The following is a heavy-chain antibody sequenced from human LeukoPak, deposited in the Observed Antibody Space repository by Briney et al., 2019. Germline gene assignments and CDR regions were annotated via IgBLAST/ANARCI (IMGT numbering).Heavy chain of an antibody. CDR2: INPNSGGT. D-gene: IGHD1-26*01. CDR1: GYTFTGYY. Sequence: ASVKVSRKASGYTFTGYYMHWVRQAPGQGLEWMGWINPNSGGTNYAQKFQGRVTMTRDTSISTAYMELSRLRSDDTAVYYCARELRSGNWFDPWGQGTLVTVSS. CDR3: ARELRSGNWFDP. J-gene: IGHJ5*02. V-gene: IGHV1-2*02.